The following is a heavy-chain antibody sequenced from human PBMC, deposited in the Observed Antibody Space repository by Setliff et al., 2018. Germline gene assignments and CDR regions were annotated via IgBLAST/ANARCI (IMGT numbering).Heavy chain of an antibody. CDR3: ARGRERDYNFWSGYYTYYYYGMDV. CDR1: GGSISSGSYY. V-gene: IGHV4-61*02. J-gene: IGHJ6*02. D-gene: IGHD3-3*01. Sequence: SETLSLTCTVSGGSISSGSYYWSWIRQPAGKGLEWIGRIYTSGSTNYKPSLKSRVTISVDTSKNQFSLKLSSVTAADTAVYYCARGRERDYNFWSGYYTYYYYGMDVWGQGTTVTVSS. CDR2: IYTSGST.